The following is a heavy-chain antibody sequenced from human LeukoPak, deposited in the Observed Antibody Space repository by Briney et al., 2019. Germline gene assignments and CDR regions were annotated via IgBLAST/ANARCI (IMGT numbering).Heavy chain of an antibody. J-gene: IGHJ4*02. D-gene: IGHD2-2*01. Sequence: PSETLSLTCTVSGGSISSSSYYWGWIRQPPGKGLEWIGSIYYSGSTYYNPSLKSRVTISVDTSKNQFSLKLSSVTAADTAVYYCASQHCSSTSCHRAPFFCWGQGTLVTVSS. CDR3: ASQHCSSTSCHRAPFFC. V-gene: IGHV4-39*01. CDR1: GGSISSSSYY. CDR2: IYYSGST.